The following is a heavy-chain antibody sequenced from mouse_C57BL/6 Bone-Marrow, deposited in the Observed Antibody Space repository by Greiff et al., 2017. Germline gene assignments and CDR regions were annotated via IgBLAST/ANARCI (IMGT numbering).Heavy chain of an antibody. D-gene: IGHD2-5*01. V-gene: IGHV5-4*03. CDR1: GFTFSSSA. Sequence: EVMLVESGGGLVKPGGSLKLSCAASGFTFSSSAMSWVRQTPEKRLEWVATLSDGGSYTYYPDNVKGRFTISRDNAKNNLYLQMSHLKSEDTAMYYCARKIYYSNSYFDYWGQGTTLTVSS. CDR2: LSDGGSYT. CDR3: ARKIYYSNSYFDY. J-gene: IGHJ2*01.